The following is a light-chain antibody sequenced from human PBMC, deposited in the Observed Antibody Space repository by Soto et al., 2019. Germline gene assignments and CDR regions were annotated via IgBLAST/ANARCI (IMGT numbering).Light chain of an antibody. CDR2: AAS. CDR3: LQYNHYPLT. J-gene: IGKJ4*01. CDR1: QDIRSD. V-gene: IGKV1-6*01. Sequence: AIQMTQSPSSLSASVGDRVTVTCRASQDIRSDVGWYQQKPGQAPKVLMYAASRLHSGVPSRFSGSGSGTDFVLTISSLQHEDVETHYPLQYNHYPLTLGVGTKVDIK.